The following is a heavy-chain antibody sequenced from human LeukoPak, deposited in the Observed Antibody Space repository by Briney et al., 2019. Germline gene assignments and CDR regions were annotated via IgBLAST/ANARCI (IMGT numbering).Heavy chain of an antibody. D-gene: IGHD6-13*01. CDR3: AKDRSSSWNAFDL. CDR1: GITFDDHA. J-gene: IGHJ3*01. Sequence: GGSLRLSCRASGITFDDHAMHWVRQAPGRGLEWVSTITWNSANIGYADSVKGRFSISRDNAKNSVYLQLSGLRPEDTALYYCAKDRSSSWNAFDLWGQGTLVTVSS. CDR2: ITWNSANI. V-gene: IGHV3-9*01.